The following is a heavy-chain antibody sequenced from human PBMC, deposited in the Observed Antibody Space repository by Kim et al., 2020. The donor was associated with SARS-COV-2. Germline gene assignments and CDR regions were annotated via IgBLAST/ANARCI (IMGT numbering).Heavy chain of an antibody. Sequence: SETLSLTCTVSGGSISSSSYYWGWIRQPPGKGLEWIGSIYYSGTTYYNPSLKSRVTISVDTSKNQFSLKLSSVTAADTAVYYCARHMVVEWQQLEGDENWFDPWGQGTLVTVSS. J-gene: IGHJ5*02. CDR2: IYYSGTT. V-gene: IGHV4-39*01. CDR3: ARHMVVEWQQLEGDENWFDP. D-gene: IGHD6-13*01. CDR1: GGSISSSSYY.